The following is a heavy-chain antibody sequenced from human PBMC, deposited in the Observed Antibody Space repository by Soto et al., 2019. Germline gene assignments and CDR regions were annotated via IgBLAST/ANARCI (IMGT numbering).Heavy chain of an antibody. CDR3: AKVADSSGYYYPNWYFDL. D-gene: IGHD3-22*01. J-gene: IGHJ2*01. V-gene: IGHV3-23*01. CDR1: GFTFSSYA. CDR2: ISGSGGST. Sequence: GGSLRLSCAAPGFTFSSYALSLVRQAPGEGLEWVSAISGSGGSTYYADSVKGRFTISRDNSKNTLYLQMNSLRAEDTAVYYCAKVADSSGYYYPNWYFDLWGRGTLVTVSS.